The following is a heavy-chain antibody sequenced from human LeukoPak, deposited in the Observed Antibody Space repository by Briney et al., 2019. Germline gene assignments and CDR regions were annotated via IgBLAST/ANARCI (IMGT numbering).Heavy chain of an antibody. CDR2: IYYSEST. CDR3: ARGARAGYNLEPFDY. V-gene: IGHV4-59*01. J-gene: IGHJ4*02. Sequence: SETLSLTCSVSGGSISNYYWSWIRQPPGKGLEWIGYIYYSESTNYNPSLKSRVTISVDTSKNQFSLKLSSVTAADTAVYYCARGARAGYNLEPFDYWGQGTLVTVSS. D-gene: IGHD5-24*01. CDR1: GGSISNYY.